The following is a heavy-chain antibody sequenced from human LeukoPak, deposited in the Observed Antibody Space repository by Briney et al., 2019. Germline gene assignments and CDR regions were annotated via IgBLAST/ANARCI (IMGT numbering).Heavy chain of an antibody. CDR2: ISYDGSNK. V-gene: IGHV3-30-3*01. D-gene: IGHD5-24*01. J-gene: IGHJ4*02. CDR3: AKPDGYNYHTYFDY. CDR1: GFTFSSYA. Sequence: GGSLRLSCAASGFTFSSYAMHWVRQAPGKGLEWVAVISYDGSNKYYADSVKGRFTISRDNSKNTLYLQMNSLRAEDTAVYYCAKPDGYNYHTYFDYWGQGTLVTVSS.